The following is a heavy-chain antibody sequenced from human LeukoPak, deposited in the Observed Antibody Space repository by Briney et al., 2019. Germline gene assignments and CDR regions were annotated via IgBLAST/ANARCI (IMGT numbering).Heavy chain of an antibody. CDR2: IYSGGST. J-gene: IGHJ3*02. V-gene: IGHV3-53*01. D-gene: IGHD3-22*01. CDR1: GFTVSSNY. Sequence: GGSLRLSCAASGFTVSSNYMSWVRQAPGKGLEWVSVIYSGGSTYYADSVKGRFTISKDKSKNTLYLQMNSLRAEDTAVYYCARDRYYDSSGYFDPDAFDIWGQGTMVTVSS. CDR3: ARDRYYDSSGYFDPDAFDI.